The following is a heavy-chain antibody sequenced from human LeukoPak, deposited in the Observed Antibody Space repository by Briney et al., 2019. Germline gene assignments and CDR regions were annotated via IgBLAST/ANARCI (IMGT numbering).Heavy chain of an antibody. Sequence: ASVKVSCKASGYTFTGYYMHWVRQAPGQGLEWMGWINPNSGGTNYAQKFQGRDTMTRDTSISTAYMELSRLRSDDTAVYYCARVLSDWNDFDYWGQGTLVTVSS. CDR3: ARVLSDWNDFDY. D-gene: IGHD1-1*01. J-gene: IGHJ4*02. V-gene: IGHV1-2*02. CDR2: INPNSGGT. CDR1: GYTFTGYY.